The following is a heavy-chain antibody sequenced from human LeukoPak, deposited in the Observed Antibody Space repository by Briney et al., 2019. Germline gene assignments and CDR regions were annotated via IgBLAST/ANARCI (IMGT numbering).Heavy chain of an antibody. CDR1: GFTFSSYW. V-gene: IGHV3-74*01. D-gene: IGHD4-11*01. J-gene: IGHJ3*02. CDR2: INSDGSSI. CDR3: ARVTVSRAFDI. Sequence: GGSLRLSCAASGFTFSSYWMHWVRQAPGKGLAWVSRINSDGSSIIYADSVEGRFTISRDNAKDTLYLQMNSLRAEDTAVYYCARVTVSRAFDIWGQGTMVTVSS.